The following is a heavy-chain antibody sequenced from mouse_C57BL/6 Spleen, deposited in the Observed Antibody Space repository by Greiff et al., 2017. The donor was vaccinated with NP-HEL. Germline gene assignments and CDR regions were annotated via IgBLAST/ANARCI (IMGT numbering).Heavy chain of an antibody. J-gene: IGHJ1*03. CDR1: GFNIKNTY. V-gene: IGHV14-3*01. CDR3: ARDYDYDRYFDV. CDR2: IDPANGNT. Sequence: EVQRVESVAELVRPGASVKLSCTASGFNIKNTYMHWVKQRPEQGLEWIGRIDPANGNTKYAPKFQGKATITADTSSNTAYLQLSSLTSEDTAIYYCARDYDYDRYFDVWGTGTTVTVSS. D-gene: IGHD2-4*01.